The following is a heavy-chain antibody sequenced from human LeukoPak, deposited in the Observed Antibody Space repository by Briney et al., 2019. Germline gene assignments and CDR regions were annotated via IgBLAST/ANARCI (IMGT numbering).Heavy chain of an antibody. Sequence: GGSLRLSCVASGFSFSVSVMSWVRQAPGKGLEWVSAISADAAVTYYAASVKGRFTISRDNSKNTVYLQMNSLRAEGTATYYCAKVGYCSNNCFRTHDYWGQGALVTVSS. CDR3: AKVGYCSNNCFRTHDY. D-gene: IGHD2-2*01. V-gene: IGHV3-23*01. CDR1: GFSFSVSV. J-gene: IGHJ4*02. CDR2: ISADAAVT.